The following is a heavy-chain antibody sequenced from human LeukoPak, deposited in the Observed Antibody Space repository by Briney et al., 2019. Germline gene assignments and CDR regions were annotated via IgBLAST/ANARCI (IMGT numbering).Heavy chain of an antibody. CDR1: GYTFTGYY. Sequence: ASVKPSRKASGYTFTGYYMHWVRKARGQGLEWMGWINPNSGDTNYAQKFQGRVSMTRDTSISTAYMDLSGLRSDDTALYYCARGLGWDSGTYLGAWGQGTLVTVSS. CDR3: ARGLGWDSGTYLGA. J-gene: IGHJ5*02. V-gene: IGHV1-2*02. CDR2: INPNSGDT. D-gene: IGHD1-26*01.